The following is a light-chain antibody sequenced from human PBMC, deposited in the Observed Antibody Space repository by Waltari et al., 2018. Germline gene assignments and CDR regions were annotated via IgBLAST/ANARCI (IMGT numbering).Light chain of an antibody. J-gene: IGLJ2*01. V-gene: IGLV2-14*03. CDR3: SSYTTSTTLV. CDR1: SSDVGIYDY. Sequence: QSALTQPASVSGSPGQSITISCTGTSSDVGIYDYVSWFQHHPGTAPKLIIYDVTNRPSGVSSRFSGSKSGNTASLTISGLQAEDEADYFCSSYTTSTTLVFGGGTKLSVL. CDR2: DVT.